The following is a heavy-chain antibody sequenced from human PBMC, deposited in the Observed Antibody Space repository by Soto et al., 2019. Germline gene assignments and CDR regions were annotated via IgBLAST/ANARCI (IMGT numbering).Heavy chain of an antibody. J-gene: IGHJ4*02. D-gene: IGHD1-1*01. CDR2: IYWDDDK. CDR1: GFALSTSGVG. V-gene: IGHV2-5*02. Sequence: QITLTASGPTLVKPTQTLTLTCTFSGFALSTSGVGVGWIRQPPGKALEWLALIYWDDDKRYSPSLKSRLTITKDTSKNQVVLTMTNMDPVDTATYCCAHRRVERYFDYWGQGTLVTVSS. CDR3: AHRRVERYFDY.